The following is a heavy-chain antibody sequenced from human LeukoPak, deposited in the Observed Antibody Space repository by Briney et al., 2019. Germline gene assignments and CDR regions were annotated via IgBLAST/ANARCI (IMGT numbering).Heavy chain of an antibody. CDR2: ISSSSSYI. CDR3: ARGFIAASWDYMDV. CDR1: GFTFSSYS. J-gene: IGHJ6*03. Sequence: GGSLRLSCAASGFTFSSYSMTWVRQAPGKGLEWVSSISSSSSYIYYADSVKGRFTISRDNAKNSLYLQMNSLRAEDTAVYYCARGFIAASWDYMDVWGKGTTVTVS. V-gene: IGHV3-21*01. D-gene: IGHD6-13*01.